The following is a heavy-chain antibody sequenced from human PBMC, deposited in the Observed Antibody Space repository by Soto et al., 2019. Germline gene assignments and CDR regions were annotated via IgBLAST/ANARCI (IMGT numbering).Heavy chain of an antibody. Sequence: QVQLQESGPGLVKPSQTLSLTCTVSGGSISSGGYYWTGTGRHPGKGLEWIGYIYYSGSTYYNPSLKSRVTISVDTSKNQFSLKLSSVTAADTAVYYCAREVIAAAVIDYWGQGTLVTVSS. CDR2: IYYSGST. CDR1: GGSISSGGYY. V-gene: IGHV4-31*03. CDR3: AREVIAAAVIDY. D-gene: IGHD6-13*01. J-gene: IGHJ4*02.